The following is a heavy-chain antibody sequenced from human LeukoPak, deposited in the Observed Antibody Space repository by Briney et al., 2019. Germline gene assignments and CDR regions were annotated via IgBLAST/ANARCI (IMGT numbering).Heavy chain of an antibody. D-gene: IGHD3-3*01. CDR3: ARAPYYDFWSGSSYYFDY. CDR2: TYRDGST. CDR1: GFTVSSNS. V-gene: IGHV3-53*01. Sequence: GGSLRLSCAASGFTVSSNSMSWVRQAPGRGLEWVSVTYRDGSTYYADSVKGRFTISRDNSKNTLYLQMNSLRAEDTAVYYCARAPYYDFWSGSSYYFDYWGQGTLVTVSS. J-gene: IGHJ4*02.